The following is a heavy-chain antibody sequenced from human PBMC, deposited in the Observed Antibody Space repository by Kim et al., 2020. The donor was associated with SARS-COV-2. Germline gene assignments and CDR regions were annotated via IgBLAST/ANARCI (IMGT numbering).Heavy chain of an antibody. CDR2: INAGNGNT. V-gene: IGHV1-3*01. CDR1: GYTFTSYA. CDR3: ASPAPLFSFDWLHFDY. Sequence: ASVKVSCKASGYTFTSYAMHWVRQAPGQRLEWMGWINAGNGNTKYSQKFQGRVTITRDTSASTAYMELSSLRSEDTAVYYCASPAPLFSFDWLHFDYWGQGTLVTVSS. D-gene: IGHD3-9*01. J-gene: IGHJ4*02.